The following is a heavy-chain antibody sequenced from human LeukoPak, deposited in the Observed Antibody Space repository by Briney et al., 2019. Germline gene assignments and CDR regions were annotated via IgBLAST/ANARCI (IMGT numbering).Heavy chain of an antibody. Sequence: GGSLRLSCAASGFTFSSYGMHWVRQAPGKGLEWVAVISYDGSNKYYADSVKGRFTISRDNSKNTLYLQMDSLRAEDTAVYYCAKDKHSYGQARGSYGMDVWGQGTTVTVSS. CDR3: AKDKHSYGQARGSYGMDV. CDR2: ISYDGSNK. J-gene: IGHJ6*02. D-gene: IGHD5-18*01. V-gene: IGHV3-30*18. CDR1: GFTFSSYG.